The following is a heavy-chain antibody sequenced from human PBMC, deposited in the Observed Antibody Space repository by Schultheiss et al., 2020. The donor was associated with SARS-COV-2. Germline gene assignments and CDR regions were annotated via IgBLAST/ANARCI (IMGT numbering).Heavy chain of an antibody. V-gene: IGHV3-72*01. J-gene: IGHJ4*02. CDR3: ARASSASYYASFDY. D-gene: IGHD3-10*01. CDR2: SRIKAKSYST. CDR1: GFSLSDYY. Sequence: GGSLRLSCVASGFSLSDYYMDWVRQAPGKGLEWVGRSRIKAKSYSTEYTASVKGRFTISRDDSKNSMYLQMNSLIIEDTAVYYCARASSASYYASFDYWGQGTLVTVS.